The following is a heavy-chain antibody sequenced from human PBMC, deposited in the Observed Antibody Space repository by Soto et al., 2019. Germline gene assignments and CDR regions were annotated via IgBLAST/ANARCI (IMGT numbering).Heavy chain of an antibody. CDR2: ISGSGGST. Sequence: VQLLESGGGLVQPGESLRLSCAASGFTFSSYAMSWVRQAPGKGLEWVSAISGSGGSTYYADSVKGRFTISRDNSKNTLYLQMNSLRAEDTAVYFCAKDGYSGYAGMDVWGQGTTVTVSS. CDR1: GFTFSSYA. V-gene: IGHV3-23*01. CDR3: AKDGYSGYAGMDV. D-gene: IGHD5-12*01. J-gene: IGHJ6*02.